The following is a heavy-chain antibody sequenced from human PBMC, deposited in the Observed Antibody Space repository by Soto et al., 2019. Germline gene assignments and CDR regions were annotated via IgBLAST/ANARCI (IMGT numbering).Heavy chain of an antibody. Sequence: GGSLRLSCAASGFTFSSYGMHWVRQAPGKGLEWVAVIWYDGSNKYYADSVKGRFTISRDNSKNTLYLQMNSLRAEDTAVYYCARDLYDSSGYYAFDQWGQGTLVTVSS. CDR2: IWYDGSNK. D-gene: IGHD3-22*01. CDR1: GFTFSSYG. CDR3: ARDLYDSSGYYAFDQ. V-gene: IGHV3-33*01. J-gene: IGHJ4*02.